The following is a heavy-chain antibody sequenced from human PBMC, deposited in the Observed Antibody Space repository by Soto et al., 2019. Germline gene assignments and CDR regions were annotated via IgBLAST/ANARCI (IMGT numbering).Heavy chain of an antibody. CDR2: ISYDGDNK. CDR1: GFTFSSDA. J-gene: IGHJ6*02. Sequence: QVQLVESGGGVVQPGRSLRLSCAASGFTFSSDAMHWVRQAPGKGLEWVAVISYDGDNKYYADSVKGRFTISRDNSKNTLYLQMNSLRGDDKAVYHCARERYCSSTRCYRRYYYYYYGMDVWGQGTTVTVSS. CDR3: ARERYCSSTRCYRRYYYYYYGMDV. V-gene: IGHV3-30-3*01. D-gene: IGHD2-2*01.